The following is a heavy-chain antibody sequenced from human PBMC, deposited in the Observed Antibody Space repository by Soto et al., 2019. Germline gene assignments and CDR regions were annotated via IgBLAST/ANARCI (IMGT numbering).Heavy chain of an antibody. CDR1: GGSFSGYY. D-gene: IGHD5-12*01. Sequence: QVQLQQWGAGLLKPSETLSLTCAVYGGSFSGYYWSWIRQPPGKGLVWIGEINHSGSTNYNPSLKSRVTISVDKSKNQFSLKLSSVTAADTAVYYCARAEGATINAFDIWGQGTMVTVSS. V-gene: IGHV4-34*01. CDR3: ARAEGATINAFDI. J-gene: IGHJ3*02. CDR2: INHSGST.